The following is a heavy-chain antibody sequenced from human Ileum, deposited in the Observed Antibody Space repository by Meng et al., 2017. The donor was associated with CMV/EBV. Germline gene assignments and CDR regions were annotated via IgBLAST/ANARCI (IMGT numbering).Heavy chain of an antibody. CDR3: ALRGLAAGTLQQ. V-gene: IGHV4-59*11. D-gene: IGHD6-13*01. Sequence: ASGPGLVTLPVSLSLSCAGSAGSMCSPCWSWLRQPPGKGLEWIGYVCYNGVTDYNPSLKSRITISGDTSKNQFSLQVTSVTAADTAMYYCALRGLAAGTLQQWGQGTLVTVSS. J-gene: IGHJ1*01. CDR2: VCYNGVT. CDR1: AGSMCSPC.